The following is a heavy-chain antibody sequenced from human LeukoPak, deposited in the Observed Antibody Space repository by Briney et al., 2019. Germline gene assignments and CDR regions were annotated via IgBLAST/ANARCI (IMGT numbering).Heavy chain of an antibody. CDR2: INPDTGDT. Sequence: ASVKVSCKSSGYTFTGYFMHWVRQAPGQGLEWMGWINPDTGDTNYAQNFQGRVTMTRDTSISTVYMELSRLRSDDTAVYYCTRDTSTSGGDYWGQGTLVTVSS. V-gene: IGHV1-2*02. J-gene: IGHJ4*02. CDR3: TRDTSTSGGDY. D-gene: IGHD3-16*01. CDR1: GYTFTGYF.